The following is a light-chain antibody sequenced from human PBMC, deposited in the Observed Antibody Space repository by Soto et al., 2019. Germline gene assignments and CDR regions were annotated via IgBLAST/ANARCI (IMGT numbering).Light chain of an antibody. J-gene: IGKJ4*01. CDR2: AAS. CDR3: QQFNSYTLT. CDR1: QGISSY. V-gene: IGKV1-8*01. Sequence: AIRMTQSPSSLSASTGDRVTITCRASQGISSYLAWYQRKPGKAPKLLIYAASTLQSGVPSRFSGSGSGTDFTLTISCLQSDDFATYYCQQFNSYTLTFGGGTKVDI.